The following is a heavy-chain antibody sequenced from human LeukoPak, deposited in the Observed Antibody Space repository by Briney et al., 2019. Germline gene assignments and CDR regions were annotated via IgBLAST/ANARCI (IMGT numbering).Heavy chain of an antibody. CDR2: IFHGGTT. CDR3: SRGLYRTSWLFDN. J-gene: IGHJ4*02. D-gene: IGHD6-13*01. Sequence: SGTLSLTCTVSGASIGSSYWWSWVRQPPGKGLEWIGEIFHGGTTSHNPSLKSRLTMSVDKSRNHFSLRLISVTATDTAVYRASRGLYRTSWLFDNWGQGALVTVSS. V-gene: IGHV4-4*02. CDR1: GASIGSSYW.